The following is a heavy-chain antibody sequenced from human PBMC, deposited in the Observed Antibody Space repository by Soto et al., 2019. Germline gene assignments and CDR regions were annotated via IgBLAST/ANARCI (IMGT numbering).Heavy chain of an antibody. CDR2: INHSGST. D-gene: IGHD7-27*01. Sequence: PSETLSLTCAVYGGSFSGYDWSWIRQPPGKGLEWIGEINHSGSTNYNPYLKSRVTISVDTSKNQFSLKMSSVTAADTAVYYCARMGSNLTWFDPGGQGTLVTSPQ. CDR3: ARMGSNLTWFDP. J-gene: IGHJ5*02. V-gene: IGHV4-34*01. CDR1: GGSFSGYD.